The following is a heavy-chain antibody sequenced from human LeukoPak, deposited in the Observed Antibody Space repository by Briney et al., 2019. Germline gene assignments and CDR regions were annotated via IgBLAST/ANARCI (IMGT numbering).Heavy chain of an antibody. CDR1: GGSISGYY. J-gene: IGHJ4*02. Sequence: SETLSLTCTVSGGSISGYYWSWIRQPPGKGLEWIGEINHSGSTNYNPSLKSRVTISVDTSKNQFSLKLSSVTAADTAVYYCASAWIAAAGSIDYWGQGTLVTVSS. CDR3: ASAWIAAAGSIDY. D-gene: IGHD6-13*01. CDR2: INHSGST. V-gene: IGHV4-34*01.